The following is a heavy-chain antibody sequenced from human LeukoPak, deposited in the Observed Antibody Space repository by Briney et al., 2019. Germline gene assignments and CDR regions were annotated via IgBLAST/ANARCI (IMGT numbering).Heavy chain of an antibody. CDR3: AKDRSYYYGSGIYAFDY. J-gene: IGHJ4*02. Sequence: GGSLRLSCAASGFTFSGFAMSWVRQAPGKGLEWVSAISGSGGSTYYADSVKGRFTISRDNSKDTLYLQMNSLRAEDTAVYYCAKDRSYYYGSGIYAFDYWGQGTLVTVSS. CDR2: ISGSGGST. CDR1: GFTFSGFA. D-gene: IGHD3-10*01. V-gene: IGHV3-23*01.